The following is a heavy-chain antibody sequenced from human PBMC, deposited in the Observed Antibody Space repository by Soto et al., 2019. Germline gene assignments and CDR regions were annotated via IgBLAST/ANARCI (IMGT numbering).Heavy chain of an antibody. J-gene: IGHJ4*01. CDR2: IKRAGTKT. Sequence: GGSLRLSCVASGFRFSDYPLNWVRHAPGQGLEGVANIKRAGTKTNYVDSVKGRFTTSRDNAKNALYRQFGSLEVEEKTIYYFVRGTTAPGLDIWSHGTPVPVSS. CDR1: GFRFSDYP. V-gene: IGHV3-7*03. CDR3: VRGTTAPGLDI. D-gene: IGHD1-7*01.